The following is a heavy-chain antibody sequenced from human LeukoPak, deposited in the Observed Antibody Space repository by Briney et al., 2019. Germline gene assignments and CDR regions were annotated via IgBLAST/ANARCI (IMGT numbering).Heavy chain of an antibody. CDR2: IYYSGST. CDR3: ASRVGATVLYYFDY. J-gene: IGHJ4*02. V-gene: IGHV4-39*01. Sequence: PSETLSLTCTVSGGSISSSSYYWGWIRQPPGKGLEWIGSIYYSGSTYYNPSLKSRVTISVDTSKNQFSLKLSSVTAADTAVYYCASRVGATVLYYFDYWGQGTLVTVSS. D-gene: IGHD1-26*01. CDR1: GGSISSSSYY.